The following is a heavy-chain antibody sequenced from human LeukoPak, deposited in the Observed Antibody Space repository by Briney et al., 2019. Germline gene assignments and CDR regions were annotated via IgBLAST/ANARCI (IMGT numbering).Heavy chain of an antibody. J-gene: IGHJ4*02. CDR1: GGSISSSSYY. CDR3: ARQPAVITFGGVIVPDYFDY. D-gene: IGHD3-16*02. Sequence: SETLSLTCTVSGGSISSSSYYWGWIRQPPGKGLEWLGSIYYSGSTYYNPSLKSRVTISVDTSKNQFSMKLSSVTAADTAVYYCARQPAVITFGGVIVPDYFDYWGQGTLVTVSS. V-gene: IGHV4-39*01. CDR2: IYYSGST.